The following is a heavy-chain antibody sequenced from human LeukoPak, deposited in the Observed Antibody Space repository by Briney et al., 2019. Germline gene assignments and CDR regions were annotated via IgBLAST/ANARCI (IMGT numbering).Heavy chain of an antibody. J-gene: IGHJ4*02. V-gene: IGHV3-23*01. CDR2: ISGSGSST. D-gene: IGHD1-1*01. CDR1: GFIFIDYG. Sequence: AGGSLGLSCAASGFIFIDYGMSWVRQAPGKGLEWVSVISGSGSSTYYADSVKGRFTISRDNSKNTLFLQMNSLRAEDTAVYYCARGARYSYFDYWGQGTLVTVSS. CDR3: ARGARYSYFDY.